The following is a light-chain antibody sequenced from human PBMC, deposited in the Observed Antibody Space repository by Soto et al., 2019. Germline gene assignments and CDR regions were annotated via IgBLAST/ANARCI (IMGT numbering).Light chain of an antibody. J-gene: IGKJ1*01. Sequence: DVVLTQSPLSLPVTPGQPASISCTSNQILLFTDGSTFLSWFHQRPGQSPRRLIYKVSNRDSGVPDRFSGSGSGTAVTLRISRVETEDVGLYYCIQGTHWPWTSGQGTKVEIE. V-gene: IGKV2-30*01. CDR1: QILLFTDGSTF. CDR2: KVS. CDR3: IQGTHWPWT.